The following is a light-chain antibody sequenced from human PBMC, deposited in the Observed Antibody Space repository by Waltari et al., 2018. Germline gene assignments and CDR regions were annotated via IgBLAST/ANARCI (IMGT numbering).Light chain of an antibody. CDR1: TTVLYRSNNKNF. V-gene: IGKV4-1*01. Sequence: IVMTQSPDHLAVLAGERDTFTCKSTTTVLYRSNNKNFLALYQQNEGQPPELLINWASTREFGVPDLFSGSGSGTDCTLTINSLQAGYVAVYYCPQYYSTPPTFGQGTKLEIK. CDR3: PQYYSTPPT. CDR2: WAS. J-gene: IGKJ2*01.